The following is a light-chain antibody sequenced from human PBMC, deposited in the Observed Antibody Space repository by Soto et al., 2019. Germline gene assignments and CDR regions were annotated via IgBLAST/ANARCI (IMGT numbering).Light chain of an antibody. CDR1: QSVSNNY. Sequence: ELVLTQSPGTLSLSPGERAKLSCRASQSVSNNYLAWYQQKSGQAPRLLIYGAFSRANGIPVRFSGSASGTDFTLIISRLEPVDVAVYYCQQYGSLPKTFGQGTKVDIK. CDR2: GAF. J-gene: IGKJ1*01. V-gene: IGKV3-20*01. CDR3: QQYGSLPKT.